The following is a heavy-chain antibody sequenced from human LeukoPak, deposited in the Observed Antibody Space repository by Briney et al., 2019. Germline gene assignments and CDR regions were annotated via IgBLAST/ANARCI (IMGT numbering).Heavy chain of an antibody. CDR1: GGSISSGDYY. J-gene: IGHJ4*02. D-gene: IGHD3-3*01. Sequence: SQTLSLTCTVSGGSISSGDYYWSWIRQPPGKGLEWSGYIYYSGSTYYNPSLKSRVTISVDTSKNQISLKLSSVTAADTAVYYCARGVGYYPYYFDYWGQGTLVTVSS. V-gene: IGHV4-30-4*01. CDR2: IYYSGST. CDR3: ARGVGYYPYYFDY.